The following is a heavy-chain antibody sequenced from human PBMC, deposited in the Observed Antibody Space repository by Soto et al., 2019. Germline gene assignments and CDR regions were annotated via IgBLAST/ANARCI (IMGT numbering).Heavy chain of an antibody. CDR1: GFTFSSYA. V-gene: IGHV3-30-3*01. D-gene: IGHD6-19*01. CDR2: ISYDGSNK. CDR3: ATLVPGSSGGVDY. Sequence: QVQLVESGGGVVQPGRSLRLSCAASGFTFSSYAMHWVRQAPGKGLEWVAVISYDGSNKYYADSVKGRFTISRDNSKNTLYLQTNSLRAEDTAVYYCATLVPGSSGGVDYWGRGTLVTVSS. J-gene: IGHJ4*02.